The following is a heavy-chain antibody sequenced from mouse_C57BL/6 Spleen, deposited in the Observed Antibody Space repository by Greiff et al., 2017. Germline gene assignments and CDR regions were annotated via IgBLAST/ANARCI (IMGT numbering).Heavy chain of an antibody. CDR3: ARADYSWFAY. CDR2: ISYDGSN. CDR1: GYSITSCYY. D-gene: IGHD1-1*02. Sequence: EESGPGLVKPSQSLSITCSVTGYSITSCYYWNWLRQFPGNKLEWMGYISYDGSNNYNTSLKNRISITRDTSKNQFFLKLNSVTTEDTATYYCARADYSWFAYWGQGTLVTVSA. V-gene: IGHV3-6*01. J-gene: IGHJ3*01.